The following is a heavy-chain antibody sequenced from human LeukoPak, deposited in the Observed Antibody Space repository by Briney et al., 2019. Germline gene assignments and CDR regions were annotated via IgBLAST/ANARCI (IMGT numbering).Heavy chain of an antibody. D-gene: IGHD3-3*01. CDR1: GGSFSGYYY. Sequence: PSETLSLTCAVYGGSFSGYYYWSWIRQPPGKGLEWIGEIDHSGSTNYNPSLKSRVTISVDTSKNQFSLKLSSVTAADTAVYYCARDVSRFLEWLPFDAFDIWGQGTMVTVSS. J-gene: IGHJ3*02. CDR2: IDHSGST. CDR3: ARDVSRFLEWLPFDAFDI. V-gene: IGHV4-34*01.